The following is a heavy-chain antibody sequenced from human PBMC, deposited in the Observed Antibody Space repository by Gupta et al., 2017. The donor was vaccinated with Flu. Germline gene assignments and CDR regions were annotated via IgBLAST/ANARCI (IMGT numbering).Heavy chain of an antibody. V-gene: IGHV3-21*01. Sequence: NTWGMNWVRQAPGKGLEWVSSIDRGSNYIYYADSVKGRFTVSRDNAKNSLYLQMNSLRADDTAVYYCARIWRLQGLTGVDYWGPGTLVTVSS. CDR2: IDRGSNYI. D-gene: IGHD6-25*01. CDR1: NTWG. CDR3: ARIWRLQGLTGVDY. J-gene: IGHJ4*02.